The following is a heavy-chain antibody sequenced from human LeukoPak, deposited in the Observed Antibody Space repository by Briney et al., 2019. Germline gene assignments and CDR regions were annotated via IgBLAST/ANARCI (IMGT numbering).Heavy chain of an antibody. CDR2: IIPFFGTA. CDR3: ATTAASTDYYHYWDL. J-gene: IGHJ6*03. Sequence: SSVNVSCKASGGTFSSYAISWVRQAPGQELAWVGGIIPFFGTANYAQKSQGGVTITTHESTSTAYMELSSLRSEDTVVYYCATTAASTDYYHYWDLWGKETRVTVSS. CDR1: GGTFSSYA. V-gene: IGHV1-69*05. D-gene: IGHD6-13*01.